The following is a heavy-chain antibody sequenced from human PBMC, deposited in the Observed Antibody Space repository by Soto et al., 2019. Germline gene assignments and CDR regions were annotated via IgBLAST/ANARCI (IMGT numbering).Heavy chain of an antibody. V-gene: IGHV4-31*03. CDR2: IYYSGST. CDR1: GGSISSGGYY. Sequence: SETLSLTCTVSGGSISSGGYYWSWIRQHPGKGLEWIGYIYYSGSTYYNPSLKSRVTISVDTSKNQFSLKLSSVTAADTAVCYCATGFIAGQIDYWGQGTLVTVSS. J-gene: IGHJ4*02. CDR3: ATGFIAGQIDY. D-gene: IGHD6-13*01.